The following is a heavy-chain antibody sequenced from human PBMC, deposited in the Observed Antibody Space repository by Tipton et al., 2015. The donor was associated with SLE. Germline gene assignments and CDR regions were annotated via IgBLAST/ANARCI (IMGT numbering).Heavy chain of an antibody. Sequence: SLRLSCVASGFTFINYAMTWVRQAPGKGLQWVSTITGSGDSACYTDSVRGRFNISRDSSKNTLYVQMNSLRVEDTAVYYCAIQNGRFVEYLWYWGQGTVVTVSS. V-gene: IGHV3-23*01. D-gene: IGHD3-3*01. CDR3: AIQNGRFVEYLWY. CDR2: ITGSGDSA. J-gene: IGHJ4*02. CDR1: GFTFINYA.